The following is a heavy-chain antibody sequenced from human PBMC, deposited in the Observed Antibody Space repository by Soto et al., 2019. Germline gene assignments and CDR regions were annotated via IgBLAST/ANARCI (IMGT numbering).Heavy chain of an antibody. CDR2: ISSSSSYI. V-gene: IGHV3-21*01. D-gene: IGHD6-13*01. J-gene: IGHJ3*02. CDR1: GGSISSYY. Sequence: ETLSLTCTVSGGSISSYYWSWIRQPPGKGLEWVSSISSSSSYIYYADSVKGRFTISRDNAKNSLYLQMNSLRAEDTAVYYCAREEDSSSWYSAFDIWGQGTMVTVSS. CDR3: AREEDSSSWYSAFDI.